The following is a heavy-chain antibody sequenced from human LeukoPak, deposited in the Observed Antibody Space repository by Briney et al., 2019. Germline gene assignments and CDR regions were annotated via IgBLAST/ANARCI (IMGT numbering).Heavy chain of an antibody. CDR1: GGSISSGDFY. V-gene: IGHV4-30-4*08. D-gene: IGHD2-15*01. Sequence: SQTLSLTCTVSGGSISSGDFYWSWIRQHPGKGLEWIGYIYYSGTTYYSPSLKSRVTISLDTSKNQFSLKLSSVTAADTAVYYCARRVGRLYYFDYWGQGTLVTVSS. J-gene: IGHJ4*02. CDR2: IYYSGTT. CDR3: ARRVGRLYYFDY.